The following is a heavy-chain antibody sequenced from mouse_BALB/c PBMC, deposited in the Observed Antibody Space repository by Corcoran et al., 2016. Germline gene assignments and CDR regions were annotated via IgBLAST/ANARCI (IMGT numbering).Heavy chain of an antibody. CDR3: ARWEGYYCFYY. Sequence: QIQFVQSGHELKKPGETVKISCKASGHTFTNSGLHWVKQAPGKGFKWMGWINTYTGEPTYADDFKGRFAFSLETSASTAYLQINNLKNEDMATYFCARWEGYYCFYYWGQCTTLTVSS. CDR2: INTYTGEP. V-gene: IGHV9-1*02. J-gene: IGHJ2*01. D-gene: IGHD2-3*01. CDR1: GHTFTNSG.